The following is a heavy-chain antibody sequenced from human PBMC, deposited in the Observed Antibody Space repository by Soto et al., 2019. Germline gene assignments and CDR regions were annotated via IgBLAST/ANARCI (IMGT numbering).Heavy chain of an antibody. D-gene: IGHD5-12*01. J-gene: IGHJ6*02. CDR1: VFTFSSYG. Sequence: GGSLRLSCGASVFTFSSYGMHWVRQAPGKGLEWVAVIWYDGSNKYYADSVKGRFTISRDNSKNTLYLQMNSLRAEDTAVYYCARARYAGDGMDVWGQGTTVTVSS. CDR2: IWYDGSNK. V-gene: IGHV3-33*01. CDR3: ARARYAGDGMDV.